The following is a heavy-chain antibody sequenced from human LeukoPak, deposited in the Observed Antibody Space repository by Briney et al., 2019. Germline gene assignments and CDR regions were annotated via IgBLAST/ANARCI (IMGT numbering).Heavy chain of an antibody. CDR3: ARGYSYYDSSGYLYYFDY. CDR1: GFTFSSYS. V-gene: IGHV3-21*04. J-gene: IGHJ4*02. CDR2: ISSSSTYL. D-gene: IGHD3-22*01. Sequence: GGSLRLSCAASGFTFSSYSMNWVRQAPGKGLEWVSSISSSSTYLYYADSVKGRFTISRDKAKNSLYLQMNSLRAEDTAVYYCARGYSYYDSSGYLYYFDYWGQGTLVTVSS.